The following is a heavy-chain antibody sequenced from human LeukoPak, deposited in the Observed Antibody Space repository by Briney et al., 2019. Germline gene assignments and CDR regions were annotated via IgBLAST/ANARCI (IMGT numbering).Heavy chain of an antibody. CDR3: ARGPNSNFWTGYFDY. Sequence: VGTLRLSCAASGFTFSSYWMSWVRQAPGKGLEWVANIKQDGSEKYYVDSVKGRFTISRDNAKNSLYLQMNSLRAEDTAVYYCARGPNSNFWTGYFDYWGQGTLVTVSA. J-gene: IGHJ4*02. CDR1: GFTFSSYW. D-gene: IGHD3/OR15-3a*01. CDR2: IKQDGSEK. V-gene: IGHV3-7*01.